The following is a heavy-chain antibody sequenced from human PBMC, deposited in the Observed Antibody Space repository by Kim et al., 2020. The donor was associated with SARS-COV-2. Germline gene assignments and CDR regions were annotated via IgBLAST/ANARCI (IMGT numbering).Heavy chain of an antibody. CDR2: ISWNSGRI. CDR1: GFTFGDYA. Sequence: GGSLRLSCAASGFTFGDYAMHWVRQDPGKGLEWVSGISWNSGRIGYADSVKGRFTISRDNAKNSLYLQMNSLRAEDTAFYYCAKGPLSHSYGIDYWGQGTLVTVSS. J-gene: IGHJ4*02. CDR3: AKGPLSHSYGIDY. D-gene: IGHD5-18*01. V-gene: IGHV3-9*01.